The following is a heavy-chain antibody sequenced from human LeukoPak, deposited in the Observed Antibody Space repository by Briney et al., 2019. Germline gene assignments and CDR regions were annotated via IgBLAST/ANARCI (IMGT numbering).Heavy chain of an antibody. D-gene: IGHD3-3*01. CDR3: ARQAGDGFDFWRGYPEGYFEY. V-gene: IGHV3-53*01. J-gene: IGHJ4*02. CDR1: GVTVRSNY. Sequence: AGGSLRLSCADSGVTVRSNYISWVRQAPRKGLEWISVIFTGSKTYYADSVKGRFTLSRDNSKNTVYLEMNSLRAEDTAVYYCARQAGDGFDFWRGYPEGYFEYWGQGTLVTVSS. CDR2: IFTGSKT.